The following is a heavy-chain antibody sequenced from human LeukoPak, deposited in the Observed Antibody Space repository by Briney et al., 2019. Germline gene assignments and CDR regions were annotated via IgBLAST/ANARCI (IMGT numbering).Heavy chain of an antibody. Sequence: ASVKVSCKASGYTFTSYYMHWVRQAPGQGLEWMGIINPSGGSTSYAQKFQGRVTMTRDMSTSTVYMELSSLRSEDTAVYYCARLGVIEQWLVRAPYYYYYMDVWGKGTTVTVSS. V-gene: IGHV1-46*01. D-gene: IGHD6-19*01. CDR2: INPSGGST. CDR1: GYTFTSYY. J-gene: IGHJ6*03. CDR3: ARLGVIEQWLVRAPYYYYYMDV.